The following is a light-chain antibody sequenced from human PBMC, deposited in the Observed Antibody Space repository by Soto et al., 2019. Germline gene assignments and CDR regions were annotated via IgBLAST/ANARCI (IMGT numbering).Light chain of an antibody. Sequence: DIVMTQSPDSLAVSLGERAPINCKSSQSILYSSNNKNYLTWYQQKPGQPPKLLIYWASTRESGVPDRFTGSGSGTDFTLTISSLQAEDVAVYYCQQYFSNPRTFGGGTKVDIK. CDR3: QQYFSNPRT. V-gene: IGKV4-1*01. J-gene: IGKJ4*01. CDR2: WAS. CDR1: QSILYSSNNKNY.